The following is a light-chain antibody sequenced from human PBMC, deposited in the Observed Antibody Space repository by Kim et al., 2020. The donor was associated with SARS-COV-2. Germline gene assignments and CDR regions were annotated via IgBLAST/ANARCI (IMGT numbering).Light chain of an antibody. CDR2: DNN. J-gene: IGLJ2*01. V-gene: IGLV1-51*01. CDR3: GTWDSRLSAVV. Sequence: GQKVTISCSGSSSNIGNNYVSWYQQLPGTAPKLLIYDNNKRPSGIPDRFSGSKSGTSATLGITGLQTGDEADYYCGTWDSRLSAVVFGGGTKLTVL. CDR1: SSNIGNNY.